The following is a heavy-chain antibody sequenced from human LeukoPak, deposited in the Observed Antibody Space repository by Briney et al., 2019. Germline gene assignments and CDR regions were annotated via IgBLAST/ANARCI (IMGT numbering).Heavy chain of an antibody. CDR1: GFTFSDYY. D-gene: IGHD3-9*01. CDR3: ARDYVLRYFDWHEDAFDI. Sequence: GGSLRLSCAASGFTFSDYYMSWIRQAPGKGLEWVSYISSSGSTIYYADSVKGRFTISRDNAKNSLYLQMNSLRAEDTAVYYCARDYVLRYFDWHEDAFDIWGQGTMVTVSS. J-gene: IGHJ3*02. V-gene: IGHV3-11*01. CDR2: ISSSGSTI.